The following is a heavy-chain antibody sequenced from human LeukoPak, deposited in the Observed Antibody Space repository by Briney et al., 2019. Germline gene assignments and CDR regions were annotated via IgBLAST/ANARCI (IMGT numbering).Heavy chain of an antibody. Sequence: SETLSLTCAVYGGSFSGYYWSWIRQPPGKGLEWIGEIYHSGSTNYNPSLKSRVTISVDKSKNQFSLKLSSVTAADTAVYYCARHGGGYSSSWFLNWYFDLWGRGTLVTVSS. CDR2: IYHSGST. CDR1: GGSFSGYY. D-gene: IGHD6-13*01. CDR3: ARHGGGYSSSWFLNWYFDL. V-gene: IGHV4-34*01. J-gene: IGHJ2*01.